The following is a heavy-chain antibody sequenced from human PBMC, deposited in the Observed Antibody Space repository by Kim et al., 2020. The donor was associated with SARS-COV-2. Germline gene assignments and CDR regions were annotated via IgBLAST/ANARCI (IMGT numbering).Heavy chain of an antibody. CDR2: IIPIFGTA. D-gene: IGHD6-25*01. V-gene: IGHV1-69*13. Sequence: SVKVSCKASGGTFSSYAISWVRQAPGQGLEWMGGIIPIFGTANYAQKFQGRVTITADESTSTAYMELSSLRSEDTAVYYCARQIRTAKNLGLNWFDPWGQGTLVTVSS. CDR1: GGTFSSYA. J-gene: IGHJ5*02. CDR3: ARQIRTAKNLGLNWFDP.